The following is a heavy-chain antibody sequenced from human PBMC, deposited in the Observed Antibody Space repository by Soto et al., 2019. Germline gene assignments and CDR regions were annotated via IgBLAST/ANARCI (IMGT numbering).Heavy chain of an antibody. J-gene: IGHJ4*02. CDR1: GYTFTDYY. CDR3: ARSVSFITPRPDY. D-gene: IGHD6-6*01. CDR2: INPNNGDT. V-gene: IGHV1-2*02. Sequence: QVQLVQSGAEVKKPGASVKVSCKASGYTFTDYYLHWVRQAPGQGLEWMGWINPNNGDTNYAQKFHGRVTNTRDTSISTAYMEVSRLRSDDTALYYCARSVSFITPRPDYWGQGTLVTVSS.